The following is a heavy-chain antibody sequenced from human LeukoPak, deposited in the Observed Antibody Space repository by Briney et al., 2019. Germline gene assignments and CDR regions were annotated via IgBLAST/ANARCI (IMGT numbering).Heavy chain of an antibody. CDR2: IGPSDSYT. J-gene: IGHJ6*02. CDR3: ARHRPPTGPFYYYYGMDV. D-gene: IGHD2-8*02. V-gene: IGHV5-10-1*01. CDR1: GYSFTSYW. Sequence: GESLKISCKGSGYSFTSYWISWVRQMPGKGLEWMGRIGPSDSYTNYSPSFQGHVTISADKSISTAYLQWSSLKASDTAMYYCARHRPPTGPFYYYYGMDVWGQGTTVTVSS.